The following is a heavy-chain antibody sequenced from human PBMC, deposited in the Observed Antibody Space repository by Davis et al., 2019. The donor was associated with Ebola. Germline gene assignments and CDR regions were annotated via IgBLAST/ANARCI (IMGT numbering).Heavy chain of an antibody. V-gene: IGHV5-51*01. CDR1: GYSSTSYW. D-gene: IGHD4/OR15-4a*01. J-gene: IGHJ4*02. CDR3: ARHRAMVNPSDY. Sequence: PGGSLRLSCKGPGYSSTSYWIDWVRQMPGKGLEWMGLIYPGDSDTRYSPSFQGQVTISADKSISTAYLQWSSLKASDTAMYYCARHRAMVNPSDYWGQGTLVTVSS. CDR2: IYPGDSDT.